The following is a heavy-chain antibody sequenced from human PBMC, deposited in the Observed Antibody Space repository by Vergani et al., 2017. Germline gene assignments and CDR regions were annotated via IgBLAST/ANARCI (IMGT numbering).Heavy chain of an antibody. D-gene: IGHD3-3*01. V-gene: IGHV4-34*02. CDR1: GGSLSGFY. J-gene: IGHJ4*02. Sequence: QVYLQQWGTGLLKPSETLSLTCAGYGGSLSGFYWSWLRQAPGKGLEWIGEINYSGSTNYNPSLKSRVTISVDTSKNQFSLKLSSVTAADTAVYYCARAGVGGYYPYWGQGTLVTVSS. CDR2: INYSGST. CDR3: ARAGVGGYYPY.